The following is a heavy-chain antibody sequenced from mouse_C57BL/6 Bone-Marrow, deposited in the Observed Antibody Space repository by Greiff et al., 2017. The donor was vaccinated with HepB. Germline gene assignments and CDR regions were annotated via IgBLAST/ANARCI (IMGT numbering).Heavy chain of an antibody. CDR3: ARAAYYSNYEAWFAY. J-gene: IGHJ3*01. CDR2: ISDGGSYT. Sequence: EVQVVESGGGLVKPGGSLKLSCAASGFTFSSYAMSWVRQTPEKRLEWVATISDGGSYTYYPDNVKGRFTISRDNAKNNLYLQMSHLKSEDTAMYYCARAAYYSNYEAWFAYWGQGTLVTVSA. CDR1: GFTFSSYA. D-gene: IGHD2-5*01. V-gene: IGHV5-4*01.